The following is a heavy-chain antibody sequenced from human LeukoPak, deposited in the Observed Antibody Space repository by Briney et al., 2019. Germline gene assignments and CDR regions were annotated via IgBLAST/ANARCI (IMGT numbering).Heavy chain of an antibody. D-gene: IGHD2-15*01. J-gene: IGHJ5*02. CDR1: GFTFDDYA. CDR2: ISWNSGSI. Sequence: GGSLRLSCAASGFTFDDYAMHWVRQAPGKGLEWVSGISWNSGSIGYADSVKGRFTISRDNAKNSLYLQMNSLRAEDTAVYYCANPVLGAVVATNWFDPWGQGTLVTVPS. CDR3: ANPVLGAVVATNWFDP. V-gene: IGHV3-9*01.